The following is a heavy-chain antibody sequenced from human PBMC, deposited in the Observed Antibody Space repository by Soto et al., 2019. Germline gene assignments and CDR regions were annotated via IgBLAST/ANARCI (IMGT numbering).Heavy chain of an antibody. CDR2: ISSSSSYI. V-gene: IGHV3-21*01. Sequence: GGSLRLSCAASGFTFSSYSMNWVRQAPGKGLEWVSSISSSSSYIYYADSVKGRFTISRDNAKNSLYLQMNSLRAEDTAVYYCARAPDPPRKYYDFWSGYYGSSHFDYWGQGTLVTVSS. D-gene: IGHD3-3*01. J-gene: IGHJ4*02. CDR3: ARAPDPPRKYYDFWSGYYGSSHFDY. CDR1: GFTFSSYS.